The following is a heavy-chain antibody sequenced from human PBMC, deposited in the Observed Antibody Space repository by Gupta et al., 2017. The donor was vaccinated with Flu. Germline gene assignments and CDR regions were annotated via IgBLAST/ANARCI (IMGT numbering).Heavy chain of an antibody. CDR3: ARVQYYYDSSGAFDI. CDR1: GYTFTSYY. V-gene: IGHV1-46*01. D-gene: IGHD3-22*01. J-gene: IGHJ3*02. CDR2: INPSGGST. Sequence: QVQLVQSGAEVKKPGASVKVSCKASGYTFTSYYMHWVRQAPGQGLEWMGIINPSGGSTSYAQKFQGRVTMTRDTATSTVYMELSSLRSEDTAVYYCARVQYYYDSSGAFDIWGQGTMVTVSS.